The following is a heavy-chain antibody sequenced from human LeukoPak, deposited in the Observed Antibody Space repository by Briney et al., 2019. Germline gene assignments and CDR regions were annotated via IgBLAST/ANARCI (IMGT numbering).Heavy chain of an antibody. CDR3: ARGLSSSDDY. J-gene: IGHJ4*02. CDR1: GFTFSSYG. Sequence: GRSLRLSCAASGFTFSSYGMHWVRQAPGKGLEWVAVIWYDGSNKYYADSVKGRSTISRDNSKNTLYLQMNSLRAEDTAVYYCARGLSSSDDYWGQGTLVTVSS. V-gene: IGHV3-33*01. D-gene: IGHD6-13*01. CDR2: IWYDGSNK.